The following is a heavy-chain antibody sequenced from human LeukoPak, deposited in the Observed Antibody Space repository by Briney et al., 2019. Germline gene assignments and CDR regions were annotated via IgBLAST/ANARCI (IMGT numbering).Heavy chain of an antibody. Sequence: PSETLSLTCTVSGGSISSDLYYWNWIRPPAGKGLEWIGRFYNSGGTNFNPSLKSRVTISADTSKNQFSLKLRSVTAADTAVYYCARGDLNSDWFDPWGQGSLV. CDR3: ARGDLNSDWFDP. CDR2: FYNSGGT. CDR1: GGSISSDLYY. V-gene: IGHV4-61*02. D-gene: IGHD3-10*01. J-gene: IGHJ5*02.